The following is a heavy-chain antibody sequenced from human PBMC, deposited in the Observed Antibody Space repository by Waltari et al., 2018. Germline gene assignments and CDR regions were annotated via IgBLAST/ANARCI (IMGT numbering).Heavy chain of an antibody. V-gene: IGHV3-53*01. CDR1: AFTVSSSC. CDR2: VYSGGTT. CDR3: ARDPLYYFDS. J-gene: IGHJ4*02. Sequence: EVQLVESGGGLVQPGGSLRLSCAASAFTVSSSCRHWVRQAPGKGLEWVSLVYSGGTTYYAGSVEGRFTISRDISTNTVYLQMNSLTAEDTAVYYCARDPLYYFDSWGQGALVTVSS.